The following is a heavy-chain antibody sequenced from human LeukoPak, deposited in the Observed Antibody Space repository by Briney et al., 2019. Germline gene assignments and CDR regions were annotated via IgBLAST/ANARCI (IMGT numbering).Heavy chain of an antibody. CDR1: GGTFNNFA. Sequence: SVKVSCKASGGTFNNFAICWVRQAPGQGLEWMGGIFPVFGTPTYAQKFQGRVTITADESTRTAHMELSSLRSDDTAVYYCARGPHTSSWYKHAFDIWAQGTMVTVSS. CDR3: ARGPHTSSWYKHAFDI. V-gene: IGHV1-69*13. D-gene: IGHD6-13*01. J-gene: IGHJ3*02. CDR2: IFPVFGTP.